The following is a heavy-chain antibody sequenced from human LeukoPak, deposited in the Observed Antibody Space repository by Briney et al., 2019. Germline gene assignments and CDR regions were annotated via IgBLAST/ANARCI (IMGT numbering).Heavy chain of an antibody. CDR1: GFTFSSYW. J-gene: IGHJ4*02. CDR2: ISGSGGST. CDR3: AKDLGAVAGNYLDY. D-gene: IGHD6-19*01. Sequence: TGGSLRLSCAASGFTFSSYWMNWARQAPGKGLEWVSAISGSGGSTYYTDSVKGRFTISRDNSKNTLSLQMNSLRAEDTAVYYCAKDLGAVAGNYLDYWGQGTLVTVSS. V-gene: IGHV3-23*01.